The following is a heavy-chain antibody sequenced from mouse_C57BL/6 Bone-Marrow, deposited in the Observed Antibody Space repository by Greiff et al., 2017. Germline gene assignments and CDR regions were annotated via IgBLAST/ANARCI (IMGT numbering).Heavy chain of an antibody. D-gene: IGHD1-2*01. CDR2: ISYDGSN. J-gene: IGHJ2*01. CDR1: GYSITSGYY. V-gene: IGHV3-6*01. CDR3: ARRGLLRPYFDY. Sequence: ESGPGLVKPSQSLSLTCSVTGYSITSGYYWNWIRQFPGNKLEWMGYISYDGSNNYNPSLKNRISITRDTSKNKFFLKLNSVTTEDTATYYCARRGLLRPYFDYWGQGTTLTVSS.